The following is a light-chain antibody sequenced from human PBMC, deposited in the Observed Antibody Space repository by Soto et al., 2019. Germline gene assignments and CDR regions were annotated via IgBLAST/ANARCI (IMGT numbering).Light chain of an antibody. CDR1: QSVSSW. Sequence: DIPMTQFPSTLSASVGDRVTITCRASQSVSSWLAWYQQKPGKAPKLLIYKASNLESGVPSRFSGSGSGTEFTLTISSLQPDDFATYYCQQYNSYSRTFGGGTKVEIK. V-gene: IGKV1-5*03. J-gene: IGKJ4*01. CDR3: QQYNSYSRT. CDR2: KAS.